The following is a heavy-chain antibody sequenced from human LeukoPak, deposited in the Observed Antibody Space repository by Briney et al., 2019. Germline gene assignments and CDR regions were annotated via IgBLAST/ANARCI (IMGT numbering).Heavy chain of an antibody. Sequence: ASVKVSCKASGYTFTSYAMHWVRQAPGQRLEWMGWINAGNGNTKYSQKFQGRVTITRDTSASTAYMELRSLRSDDTAVYYCARDPDYYDSSGSSGYFDLWGRGTLATVSS. CDR1: GYTFTSYA. CDR2: INAGNGNT. CDR3: ARDPDYYDSSGSSGYFDL. D-gene: IGHD3-22*01. J-gene: IGHJ2*01. V-gene: IGHV1-3*01.